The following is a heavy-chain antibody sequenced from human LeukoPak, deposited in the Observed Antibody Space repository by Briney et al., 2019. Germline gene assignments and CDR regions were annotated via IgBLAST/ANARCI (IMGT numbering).Heavy chain of an antibody. J-gene: IGHJ4*02. Sequence: PSETLSLTCTVSGRSISSYYWSWIRQPPGKGLEWIGYIYYSGSTNYNPSLKSRVTISVDMSKNQFPLKSSVTATDTAVYYCARGLGWHFDYWGQGTLVTVSS. CDR3: ARGLGWHFDY. D-gene: IGHD2-15*01. V-gene: IGHV4-59*01. CDR1: GRSISSYY. CDR2: IYYSGST.